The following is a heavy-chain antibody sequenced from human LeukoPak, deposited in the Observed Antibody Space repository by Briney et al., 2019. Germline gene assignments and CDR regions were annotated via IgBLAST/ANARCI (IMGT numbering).Heavy chain of an antibody. J-gene: IGHJ5*02. D-gene: IGHD6-13*01. Sequence: SETLSLTCAVYGGSFSGYYWSWIRQPPGKGLEWIGEINHSGSTNYNPSLKSRVTISVDTSKNQFSLKLSSVTAADTAVYYCARKEGGQLANTRRWFDPWGQGTLVTVSS. V-gene: IGHV4-34*01. CDR3: ARKEGGQLANTRRWFDP. CDR1: GGSFSGYY. CDR2: INHSGST.